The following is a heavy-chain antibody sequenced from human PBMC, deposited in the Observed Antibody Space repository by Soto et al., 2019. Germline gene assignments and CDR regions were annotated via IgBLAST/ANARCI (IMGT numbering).Heavy chain of an antibody. CDR1: EDTFRNYA. CDR3: ATSVGIAPTGEDGMDV. Sequence: QVELVQSGAEVKKPGSSVKVSCQASEDTFRNYAISWVRQAPGQGPEWIGGIIPILTTPNYAQKFQGRVTIVADESTTTVYMELSSLKFEDTAVYYCATSVGIAPTGEDGMDVWGQGTSVTVSS. V-gene: IGHV1-69*01. CDR2: IIPILTTP. D-gene: IGHD2-8*02. J-gene: IGHJ6*02.